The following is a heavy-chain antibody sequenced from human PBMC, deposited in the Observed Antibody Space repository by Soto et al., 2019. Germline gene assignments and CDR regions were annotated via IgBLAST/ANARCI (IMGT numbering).Heavy chain of an antibody. D-gene: IGHD6-13*01. CDR3: AREEAAGGADV. J-gene: IGHJ6*02. V-gene: IGHV1-69*06. CDR2: IIPIFGTA. CDR1: GGTFSSYA. Sequence: SVKVSCKASGGTFSSYAISWVRQAPGQGLELMGGIIPIFGTANYAQKFQGRVTITAXXXXXXAXMXLXXXXSEDTAVYYCAREEAAGGADVWGQGTTVTVSS.